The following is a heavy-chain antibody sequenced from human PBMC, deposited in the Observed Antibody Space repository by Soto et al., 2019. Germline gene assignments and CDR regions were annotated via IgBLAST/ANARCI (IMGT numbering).Heavy chain of an antibody. Sequence: SETLSLTCSVSGASIRSGGSYCTWLRQSPGKGLEWIGHIYYTGSTFYSPSLKSRLTISLDTSKNQFSLDLRSVTAADTAMYYCARIEMASIKWGRGTLVTVSS. CDR1: GASIRSGGSY. J-gene: IGHJ4*02. CDR3: ARIEMASIK. CDR2: IYYTGST. V-gene: IGHV4-31*03.